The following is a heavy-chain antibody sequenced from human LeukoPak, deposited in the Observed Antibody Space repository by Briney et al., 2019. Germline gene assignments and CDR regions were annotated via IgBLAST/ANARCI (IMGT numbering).Heavy chain of an antibody. V-gene: IGHV1-18*01. Sequence: ASVKVSCKASGYTFINYGISWLRQAPGQGLEWMGWISPYNGNTNYAQKLQGRVTMTTDTSTSTAYMELRSLRSDDTAVYYCARGSQQLDPRWFDPWGQGTLVTVSS. J-gene: IGHJ5*02. D-gene: IGHD6-13*01. CDR2: ISPYNGNT. CDR1: GYTFINYG. CDR3: ARGSQQLDPRWFDP.